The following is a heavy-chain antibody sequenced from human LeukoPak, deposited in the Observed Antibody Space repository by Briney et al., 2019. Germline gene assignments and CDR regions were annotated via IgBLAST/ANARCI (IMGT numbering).Heavy chain of an antibody. CDR3: AKDREKYSSSWYFDY. Sequence: PGGSLRLSCAASGFTFSSYSMNWVRQAPGKGLEWVSVIYSGGSTYYADSVKGRFTISRDNSKNTLYLQMNSLRAEDTAVYYCAKDREKYSSSWYFDYWGQGTLVTVSS. D-gene: IGHD6-13*01. J-gene: IGHJ4*02. CDR2: IYSGGST. V-gene: IGHV3-23*03. CDR1: GFTFSSYS.